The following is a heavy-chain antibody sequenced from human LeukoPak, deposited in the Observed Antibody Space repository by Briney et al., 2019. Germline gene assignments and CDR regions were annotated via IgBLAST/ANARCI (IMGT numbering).Heavy chain of an antibody. CDR1: GFTVSTNC. V-gene: IGHV3-66*04. D-gene: IGHD6-6*01. CDR2: IYSGGTT. Sequence: PGGSLRLSCAASGFTVSTNCMTWVRQAPGKGLEWVSTIYSGGTTYYADSVKGRFTISRDNAKNSLYLQMNSLRAEDTAIYYCSGQYSSSSVVDYWGQGTLVTVSS. CDR3: SGQYSSSSVVDY. J-gene: IGHJ4*02.